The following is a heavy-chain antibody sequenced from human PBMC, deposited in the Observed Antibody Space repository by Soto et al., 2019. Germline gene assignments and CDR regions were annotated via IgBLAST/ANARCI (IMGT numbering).Heavy chain of an antibody. CDR1: GFSASDHY. J-gene: IGHJ6*02. Sequence: PGGSLRLSCAASGFSASDHYMEWVRQAPGKGLEWVGRIRNKANSHTTQYAASVEGRFTISRDDSDNSVYLQMNSLKTEDTAVYYCARGIYAGPYYYGMDVWGQGTTVTVSS. D-gene: IGHD5-12*01. CDR2: IRNKANSHTT. V-gene: IGHV3-72*01. CDR3: ARGIYAGPYYYGMDV.